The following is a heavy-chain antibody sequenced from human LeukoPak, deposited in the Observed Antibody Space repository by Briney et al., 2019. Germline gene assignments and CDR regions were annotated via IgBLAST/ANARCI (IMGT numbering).Heavy chain of an antibody. CDR3: ARGEILAYCGGDCYPRNAFDI. J-gene: IGHJ3*02. CDR1: GFTFSSYS. V-gene: IGHV3-21*01. CDR2: ISSSSSYI. D-gene: IGHD2-21*02. Sequence: GGSLRLSCAASGFTFSSYSMNWVRQAPGKGLEWVSSISSSSSYIYYAGSVKGRFTISRDNAKSSLYLQMNSLRAEDTAVYYCARGEILAYCGGDCYPRNAFDIWGQGTMVTVSS.